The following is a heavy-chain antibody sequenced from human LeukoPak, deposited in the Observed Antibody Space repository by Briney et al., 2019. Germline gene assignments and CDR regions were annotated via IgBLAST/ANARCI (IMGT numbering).Heavy chain of an antibody. CDR2: INHSGST. V-gene: IGHV4-34*01. CDR3: ARGPNHSSGWFH. Sequence: PSETLSLTCAVYGGSFSGYYWSWIRQPPGKGLERIGEINHSGSTNYNPSLKSRVTISVDTSKNQFSLKLSSVTAADTAVYYCARGPNHSSGWFHWGQGTLVTVSS. D-gene: IGHD6-19*01. J-gene: IGHJ4*02. CDR1: GGSFSGYY.